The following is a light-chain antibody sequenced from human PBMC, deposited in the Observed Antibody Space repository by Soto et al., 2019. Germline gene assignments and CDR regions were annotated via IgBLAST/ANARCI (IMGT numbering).Light chain of an antibody. J-gene: IGKJ1*01. V-gene: IGKV1-39*01. CDR2: AAS. CDR1: QSISSY. CDR3: QQSNSTPLT. Sequence: DIQMTQSPSSLSASVGDRVTITCRASQSISSYLNWYQQKPGKAPKLLIYAASSLQSGVPPRFSGSGSGTDFTPTISSLQPEDFATYYCQQSNSTPLTFGQCTKVEIK.